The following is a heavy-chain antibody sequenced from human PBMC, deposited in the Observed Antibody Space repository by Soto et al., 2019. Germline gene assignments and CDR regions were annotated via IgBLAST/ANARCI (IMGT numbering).Heavy chain of an antibody. CDR2: IWYDGSNK. V-gene: IGHV3-33*01. J-gene: IGHJ2*01. D-gene: IGHD2-15*01. CDR1: GFTFSSYG. CDR3: ARDNCSGGSCYFDWYFDL. Sequence: QVQLVESGGGVVQPGRSLRLSCAASGFTFSSYGMHWVRQAPGKGLEWVVVIWYDGSNKYYADSVKGRFTISRDNSKNTLYLQMNSLRAEDTAVYYCARDNCSGGSCYFDWYFDLWGRGTLVTVSS.